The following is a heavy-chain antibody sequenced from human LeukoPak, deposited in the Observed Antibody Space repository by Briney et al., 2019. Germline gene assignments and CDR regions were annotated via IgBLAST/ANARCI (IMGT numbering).Heavy chain of an antibody. CDR1: GGSVSSGSYY. CDR2: IYYSGST. J-gene: IGHJ6*02. D-gene: IGHD4-17*01. V-gene: IGHV4-61*01. Sequence: KPSETLSLTCTVSGGSVSSGSYYWSWIRQPPGKGLEWIGYIYYSGSTNYNPSLKSRATISVDTSKNQFSLKLSSVTAADTAVYYCARDDYGDYVGYYYYGMDVWGQGTTVTVSS. CDR3: ARDDYGDYVGYYYYGMDV.